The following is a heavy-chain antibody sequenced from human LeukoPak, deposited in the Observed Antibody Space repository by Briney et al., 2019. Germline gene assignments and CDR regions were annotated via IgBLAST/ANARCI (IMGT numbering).Heavy chain of an antibody. CDR3: ARTSHCSSTSCYSSWFDP. V-gene: IGHV1-18*01. J-gene: IGHJ5*02. CDR1: GYTFTSYG. Sequence: ASVKVSCKASGYTFTSYGISWVRQAPGQGLEWMGWISAYNGNTNYAQKLQGRVTMTTDISTSTAYMELRSLRSDDTAVYYCARTSHCSSTSCYSSWFDPWGQGTLVTVSS. D-gene: IGHD2-2*01. CDR2: ISAYNGNT.